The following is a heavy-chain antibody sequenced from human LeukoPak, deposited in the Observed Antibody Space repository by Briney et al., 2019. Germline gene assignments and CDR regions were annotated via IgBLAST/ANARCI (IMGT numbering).Heavy chain of an antibody. CDR1: GYTFTSYG. CDR2: ISAYNGNT. J-gene: IGHJ4*02. D-gene: IGHD3-10*01. CDR3: AGAVNYYGSGSYYVDY. Sequence: ASVKVSCKASGYTFTSYGISWVRQAPGQGLEWMGWISAYNGNTNYAQKLQGRVTMTTDTSTSTAYMELRSLRSDDTAVYYCAGAVNYYGSGSYYVDYWGQGTLVTVSS. V-gene: IGHV1-18*01.